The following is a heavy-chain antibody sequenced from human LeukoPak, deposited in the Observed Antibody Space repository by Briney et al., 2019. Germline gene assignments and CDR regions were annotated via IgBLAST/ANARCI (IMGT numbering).Heavy chain of an antibody. J-gene: IGHJ5*02. D-gene: IGHD2-8*01. CDR1: GGSFSGYY. CDR3: ARGSRTYCTNRVCPGASFDP. V-gene: IGHV4-34*01. CDR2: INHSGST. Sequence: SETLSLTCAVYGGSFSGYYWSWIRQPPGKGLEWIGEINHSGSTNYNPSLKSRVTISVDTSKNQFSLKLSSVTAADTAVYYCARGSRTYCTNRVCPGASFDPWGQGTLVTVSP.